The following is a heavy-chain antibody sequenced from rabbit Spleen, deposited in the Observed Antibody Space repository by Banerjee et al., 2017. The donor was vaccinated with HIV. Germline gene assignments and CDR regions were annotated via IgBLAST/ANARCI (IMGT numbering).Heavy chain of an antibody. J-gene: IGHJ4*01. CDR2: INTATGKP. D-gene: IGHD1-1*01. CDR3: ARDLVGVIGWNFNL. Sequence: QQQLEESGGGLVKPEGALTLTCKASGVTLSDKDVMCWVRQAPGKGLEWIACINTATGKPVYATWAKGRFTISTTSSTTVTLQMTSLTAADTATYLCARDLVGVIGWNFNLWGPGTLVTVS. V-gene: IGHV1S45*01. CDR1: GVTLSDKDV.